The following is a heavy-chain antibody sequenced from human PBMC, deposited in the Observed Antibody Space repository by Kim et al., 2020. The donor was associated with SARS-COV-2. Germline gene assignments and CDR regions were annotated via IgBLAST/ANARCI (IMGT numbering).Heavy chain of an antibody. J-gene: IGHJ4*02. CDR1: GGSFSGYY. D-gene: IGHD6-19*01. CDR2: INHSGST. V-gene: IGHV4-34*01. Sequence: SETLSLTCAVYGGSFSGYYWSWIRQPPGKGLEWIGEINHSGSTNYNPSLKSRVTISVDTSKNQFSLKLSSVTAADTAVYYCARSVRPYSSGWYVYWGQGTLVTVSS. CDR3: ARSVRPYSSGWYVY.